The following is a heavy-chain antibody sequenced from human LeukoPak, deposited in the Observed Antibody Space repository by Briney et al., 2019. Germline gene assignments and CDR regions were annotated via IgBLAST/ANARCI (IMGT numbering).Heavy chain of an antibody. J-gene: IGHJ4*02. V-gene: IGHV3-53*01. CDR3: NFRQDY. CDR1: GFTVSTNY. Sequence: GGSPRLSCATSGFTVSTNYVSWVRQAPGKGLEWVSLIYNDGRADYADSVKGRFAISRDSSKDTVYLQMNSLRADDTAVYYCNFRQDYWGQGILVTVSS. CDR2: IYNDGRA.